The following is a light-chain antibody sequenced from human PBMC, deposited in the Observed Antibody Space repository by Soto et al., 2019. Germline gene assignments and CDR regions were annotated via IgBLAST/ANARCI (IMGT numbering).Light chain of an antibody. CDR2: DAS. Sequence: DIQMTQSPSALSASVGDRVTITCRASQDISNSLNWYQQKPGKAPKLLIFDASSVETGVPSRFSGSGSWTEFTFTITSLQPEDIATYHCQQYEDLPLTFGGGTKVEIK. V-gene: IGKV1-33*01. CDR3: QQYEDLPLT. J-gene: IGKJ4*01. CDR1: QDISNS.